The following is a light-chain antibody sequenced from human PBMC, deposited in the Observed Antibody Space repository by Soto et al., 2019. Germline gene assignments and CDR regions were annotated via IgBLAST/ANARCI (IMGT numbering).Light chain of an antibody. J-gene: IGKJ1*01. CDR2: LGS. CDR3: MQALQTPWT. Sequence: DIVMTQSPLSLPVTPGEPASISCRSSQSLLHSNGYNYLDWYLQKPGQSLQLLIYLGSNRASGVPDRFSGSGSGTDFTLKISRVEAEDVGVYYCMQALQTPWTFGQGTKVDIK. V-gene: IGKV2-28*01. CDR1: QSLLHSNGYNY.